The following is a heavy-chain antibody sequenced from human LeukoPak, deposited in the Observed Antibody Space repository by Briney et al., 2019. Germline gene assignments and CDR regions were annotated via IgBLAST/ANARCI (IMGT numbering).Heavy chain of an antibody. J-gene: IGHJ4*02. CDR2: ISNSGSAL. V-gene: IGHV3-48*01. D-gene: IGHD6-13*01. Sequence: GGSLRLSCAASGFIFSSYTMNWVRQAPGKGLEWVSYISNSGSALNYADSVKGRFTISRDNAKNSLYLQMNSLRAEDTAAYYCARPAPGTYSTFDYWGPGTLVTVSS. CDR3: ARPAPGTYSTFDY. CDR1: GFIFSSYT.